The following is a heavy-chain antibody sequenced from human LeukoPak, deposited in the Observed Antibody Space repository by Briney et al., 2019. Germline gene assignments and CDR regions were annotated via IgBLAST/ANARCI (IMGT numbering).Heavy chain of an antibody. V-gene: IGHV3-48*02. CDR2: ISGGTI. D-gene: IGHD5-24*01. J-gene: IGHJ4*02. Sequence: PGGSLRLSCAASGFTFNTYSMNWVRQAPGKGLEWISYISGGTIYYTDSVKGRFTISRDNVGNSLFLQMNSLRDEDTAVYYCARDHGFSFDYWGQGTLVTVST. CDR3: ARDHGFSFDY. CDR1: GFTFNTYS.